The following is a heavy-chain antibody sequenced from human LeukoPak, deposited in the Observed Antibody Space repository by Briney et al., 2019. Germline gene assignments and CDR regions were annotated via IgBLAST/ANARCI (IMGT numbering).Heavy chain of an antibody. CDR3: ARIQYSSGWYWFDP. J-gene: IGHJ5*02. CDR1: GGSISSYY. D-gene: IGHD6-19*01. CDR2: IYYSGST. Sequence: SETLSLTCTVSGGSISSYYWSWIRQPPGKGLEWIGYIYYSGSTNYNPSLKSRVTISVDTSKNQISLKLSSVTAADTAVYYCARIQYSSGWYWFDPWGQGTLVTVSS. V-gene: IGHV4-59*01.